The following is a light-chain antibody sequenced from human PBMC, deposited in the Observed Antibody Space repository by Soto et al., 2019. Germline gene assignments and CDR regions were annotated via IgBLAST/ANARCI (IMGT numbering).Light chain of an antibody. J-gene: IGKJ1*01. Sequence: AIQMTQSPSSLSASVGDRVTITCRASQAIGTDLGWYHQKPGKAPNLLIYAASSLQTGVPSRFSGSGFGTEFTLTISSLQPDDFATYFCQQYKTYSGTFGQGTKVDIK. CDR2: AAS. CDR3: QQYKTYSGT. V-gene: IGKV1-6*01. CDR1: QAIGTD.